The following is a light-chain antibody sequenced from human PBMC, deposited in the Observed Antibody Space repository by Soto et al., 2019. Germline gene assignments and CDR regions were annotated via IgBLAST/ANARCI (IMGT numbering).Light chain of an antibody. V-gene: IGKV3-20*01. CDR1: QSVSNNY. J-gene: IGKJ1*01. CDR3: QQYASLPRT. CDR2: GAS. Sequence: EIVLTQSPGTLSLSPGERATLSCRASQSVSNNYLAWYQQKPGQAPRLLIYGASNRATGIPDRFSGSGSGTEFTLTIGRVEPEDFAVYYCQQYASLPRTFGQGTKVDIK.